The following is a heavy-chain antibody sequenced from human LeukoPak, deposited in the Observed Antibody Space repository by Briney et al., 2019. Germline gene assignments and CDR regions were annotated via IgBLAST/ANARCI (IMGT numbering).Heavy chain of an antibody. CDR2: IKDDGSQK. D-gene: IGHD4-11*01. V-gene: IGHV3-7*03. Sequence: PGGSLRLSCVASGLTFSNHWMNWVRQAPGKGLEWVASIKDDGSQKYYVDSVKGRFSISRDNAKHSLYLQMSSLRAEETAVYYCARGSYSSPTSGDYWGQGTLVTVSS. CDR1: GLTFSNHW. CDR3: ARGSYSSPTSGDY. J-gene: IGHJ4*02.